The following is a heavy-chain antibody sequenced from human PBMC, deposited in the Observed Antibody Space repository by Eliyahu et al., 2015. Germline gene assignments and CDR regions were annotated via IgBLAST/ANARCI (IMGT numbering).Heavy chain of an antibody. Sequence: QVQLVQSGAEVRKPGSSVKVSCKASGGTFSTSAINWVRQAPGQGLEWMGGITPIFGTANYAQNFRGRVTIIADESTTTVYMELSSLRSEDTAVYYCARPSADNSGVSKPFDYWGQGTLVTVSS. CDR1: GGTFSTSA. D-gene: IGHD6-19*01. CDR3: ARPSADNSGVSKPFDY. J-gene: IGHJ4*02. V-gene: IGHV1-69*01. CDR2: ITPIFGTA.